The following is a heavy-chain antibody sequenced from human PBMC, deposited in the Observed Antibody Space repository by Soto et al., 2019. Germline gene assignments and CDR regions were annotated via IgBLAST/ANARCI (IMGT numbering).Heavy chain of an antibody. CDR2: INHSGST. V-gene: IGHV4-34*01. Sequence: SETLSLTCAVYGGSFSGYYWSWIRQPPGKGLEWIGEINHSGSTNYNPSLKSRVTISVDTSKNQFSLKLSSVTAADTAVYYCARHPRIAAAGHYYYMDVWGKGTTVTVSS. CDR1: GGSFSGYY. J-gene: IGHJ6*03. CDR3: ARHPRIAAAGHYYYMDV. D-gene: IGHD6-13*01.